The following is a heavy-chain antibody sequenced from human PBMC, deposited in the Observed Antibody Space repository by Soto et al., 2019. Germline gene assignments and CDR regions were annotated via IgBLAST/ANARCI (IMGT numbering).Heavy chain of an antibody. J-gene: IGHJ4*02. CDR1: GFTFSSYG. Sequence: QVQLVESGGGVVQPGRSLRLSCAASGFTFSSYGMYWVRQAPGKGLEWVAVIWYDGSNKYYEDSVKGRFTISRDNTKNTLHLQMNSVRDEDTALYYCARAVGFTVYWGQRTLVTASS. CDR2: IWYDGSNK. CDR3: ARAVGFTVY. V-gene: IGHV3-33*01. D-gene: IGHD2-15*01.